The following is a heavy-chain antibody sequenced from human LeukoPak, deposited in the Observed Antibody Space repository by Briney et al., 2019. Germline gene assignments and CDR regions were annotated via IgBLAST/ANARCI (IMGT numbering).Heavy chain of an antibody. CDR3: AKDANYGSGSYLDN. V-gene: IGHV3-9*01. J-gene: IGHJ4*02. Sequence: FPRLSCAASGFTFDDYAMHWVRQAPGKGLEWVSGISWNSGSIGYADSVKGRFTISRDNAKNSLYLQMNSLRAEDTVLYYCAKDANYGSGSYLDNWGQGTLVTVSS. CDR1: GFTFDDYA. D-gene: IGHD3-10*01. CDR2: ISWNSGSI.